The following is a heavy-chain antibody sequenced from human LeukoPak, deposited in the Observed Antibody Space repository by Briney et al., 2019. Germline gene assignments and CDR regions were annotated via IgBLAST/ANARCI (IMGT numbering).Heavy chain of an antibody. CDR2: IIPIFGTA. CDR3: ARGPYDSSGYDVPYYYYYMDV. V-gene: IGHV1-69*05. CDR1: GGTFSSYA. J-gene: IGHJ6*03. Sequence: SVKVSCKASGGTFSSYAISWVRQAPGQGLEWMGGIIPIFGTANYAQKFQGRVTITTDESTSTAYMELSSLRSEDTAVYYCARGPYDSSGYDVPYYYYYMDVWGKGTTVTVSS. D-gene: IGHD3-22*01.